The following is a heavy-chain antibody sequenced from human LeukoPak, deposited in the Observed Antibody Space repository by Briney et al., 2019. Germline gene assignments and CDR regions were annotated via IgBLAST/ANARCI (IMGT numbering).Heavy chain of an antibody. Sequence: GGSLRLSCAASGFTFSSYSMNWVRQAPGKGLEWVSYISSSSSTIYYADSVKGRFTISRDNAKNSLYLQMNSLRAEDTAVYYCARDSLASGSYSSDAFDIWGQGTMVTVSS. CDR3: ARDSLASGSYSSDAFDI. D-gene: IGHD1-26*01. J-gene: IGHJ3*02. V-gene: IGHV3-48*01. CDR1: GFTFSSYS. CDR2: ISSSSSTI.